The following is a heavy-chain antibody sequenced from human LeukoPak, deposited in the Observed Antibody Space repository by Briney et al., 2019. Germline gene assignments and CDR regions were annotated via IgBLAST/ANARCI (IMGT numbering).Heavy chain of an antibody. D-gene: IGHD4-11*01. CDR3: ARLTVTTAFDY. V-gene: IGHV4-4*09. CDR1: GGSISSYY. Sequence: SETLSLACTVSGGSISSYYWSWIRQPPGKGPEWIGYIYTSGSTNYNPSLKSRVTISVDTSKNQFSLKLSSVTAADTAVYYCARLTVTTAFDYWGQGTLVTVSS. J-gene: IGHJ4*02. CDR2: IYTSGST.